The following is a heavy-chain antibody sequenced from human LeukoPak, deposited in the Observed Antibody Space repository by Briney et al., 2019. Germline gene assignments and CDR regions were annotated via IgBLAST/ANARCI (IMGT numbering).Heavy chain of an antibody. Sequence: GGSLRLSCVASGFTFSSYAMTWFRQAPGKGLEWVSSFSGGDGSPYHADSVKGRFTISRDNSKSTLYLQMNSLRAEDTAIYYCAKNGWLRSSGLWGDYWGQGALVTVSS. CDR2: FSGGDGSP. D-gene: IGHD5-12*01. CDR1: GFTFSSYA. CDR3: AKNGWLRSSGLWGDY. V-gene: IGHV3-23*01. J-gene: IGHJ4*02.